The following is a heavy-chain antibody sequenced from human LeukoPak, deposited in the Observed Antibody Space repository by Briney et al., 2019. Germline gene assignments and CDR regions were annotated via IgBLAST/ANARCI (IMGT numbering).Heavy chain of an antibody. CDR1: GFTFSTNS. D-gene: IGHD4-23*01. J-gene: IGHJ6*02. CDR3: ARTPMFYFYGMDV. CDR2: ITSNGGST. Sequence: SGGSLRLSCSASGFTFSTNSMHWVRQAPGKGLEFVSAITSNGGSTYYADSVKGRFTISRDNSKNTLYLQMSSLRAEDTAVYYCARTPMFYFYGMDVWGQGTTVTVSS. V-gene: IGHV3-64D*08.